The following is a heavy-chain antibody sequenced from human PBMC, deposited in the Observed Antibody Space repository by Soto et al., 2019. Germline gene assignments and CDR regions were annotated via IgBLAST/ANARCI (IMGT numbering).Heavy chain of an antibody. Sequence: EVQLLESGGGLVQPGGSLRLSCAASAFTFSSYAMSWVRQAPGKGLEWVSAISASGGSTYYADSVKGRLTISRDSSENTLYLQMSSLRADDTAVYYCAKGSGNSVYNFDNWGQGTLVTVSS. D-gene: IGHD1-26*01. CDR1: AFTFSSYA. CDR3: AKGSGNSVYNFDN. V-gene: IGHV3-23*01. CDR2: ISASGGST. J-gene: IGHJ4*02.